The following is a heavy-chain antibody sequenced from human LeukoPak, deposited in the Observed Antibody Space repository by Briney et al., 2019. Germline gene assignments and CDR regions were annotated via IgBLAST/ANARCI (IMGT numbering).Heavy chain of an antibody. D-gene: IGHD4-17*01. CDR1: GFTFSSYG. CDR3: AKDGYGDYDPPDY. V-gene: IGHV3-30*18. Sequence: PGGSLRLSCAASGFTFSSYGMHWVRQAPGKGLEWVAVISYDGSNKYYADSVKGRFTISRDNSKNTLYLQMNSLRAEDTAVYYCAKDGYGDYDPPDYWGQGTLVTVSS. J-gene: IGHJ4*02. CDR2: ISYDGSNK.